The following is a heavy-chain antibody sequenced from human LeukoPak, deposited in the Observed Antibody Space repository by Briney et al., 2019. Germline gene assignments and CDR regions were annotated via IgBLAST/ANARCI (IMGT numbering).Heavy chain of an antibody. CDR1: GGSISSYY. D-gene: IGHD5-12*01. Sequence: SETLSLTCTVFGGSISSYYWSWIRQPPGKGLEWIGYIYYSGSTNYNPSLKSRVTISVDTSKNQFSLKLSSVTAADTAVYYCATHSGYDYKTFDYWGQGTLVTVSS. V-gene: IGHV4-59*12. J-gene: IGHJ4*02. CDR3: ATHSGYDYKTFDY. CDR2: IYYSGST.